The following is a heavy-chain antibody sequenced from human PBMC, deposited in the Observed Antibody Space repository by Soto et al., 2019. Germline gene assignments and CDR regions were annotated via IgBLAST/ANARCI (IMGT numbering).Heavy chain of an antibody. Sequence: QVQLVQSGAEVKKPGASVKVSCKASGYTFTGYYMHWVRQAPGQGLEWMGWINPNSGGTNYAQKFQGWVTMTRDTSISTAYMELSRLRSDDTAVYYCARVYHTGPYYYYGMDVWGQGTTVTVSS. CDR3: ARVYHTGPYYYYGMDV. V-gene: IGHV1-2*04. CDR1: GYTFTGYY. J-gene: IGHJ6*02. CDR2: INPNSGGT. D-gene: IGHD1-20*01.